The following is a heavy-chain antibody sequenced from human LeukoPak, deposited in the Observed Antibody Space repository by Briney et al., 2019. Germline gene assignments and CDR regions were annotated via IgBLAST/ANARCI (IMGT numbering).Heavy chain of an antibody. Sequence: SGGSLRLSCAASGFTFSSYAMSWVRQAPGKGLEWVSAISGSGGSTYYADSVKGQFTISRDNSKNTLYLQMNSLRAEDTAVYYCAKEPNTRIAARSSDYWGQGTLVTVSS. D-gene: IGHD6-6*01. CDR2: ISGSGGST. CDR3: AKEPNTRIAARSSDY. V-gene: IGHV3-23*01. J-gene: IGHJ4*02. CDR1: GFTFSSYA.